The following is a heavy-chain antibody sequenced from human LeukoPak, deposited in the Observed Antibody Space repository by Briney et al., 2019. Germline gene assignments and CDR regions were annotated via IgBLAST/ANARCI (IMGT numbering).Heavy chain of an antibody. Sequence: AGGSLTLSCAASGFTFSTYDMHWVRQAPGKGLEWVAVISYDGTNKFYAGSVKGRFTISRDNSKDTLYLQMNSLRTEDTAVYYCSRGGPQPSCSGDSLSNQWGQGTLVTVSS. CDR1: GFTFSTYD. CDR2: ISYDGTNK. J-gene: IGHJ4*02. D-gene: IGHD2-15*01. V-gene: IGHV3-30-3*01. CDR3: SRGGPQPSCSGDSLSNQ.